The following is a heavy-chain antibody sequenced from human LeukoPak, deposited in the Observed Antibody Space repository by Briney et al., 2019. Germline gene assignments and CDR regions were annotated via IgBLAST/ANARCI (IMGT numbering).Heavy chain of an antibody. Sequence: ASVKVSCKASGYTFTGYYMHWVRQAPGQGLEWMGWINPNSGGTNHAQKFQGWVTMTRDTSISTAYMELSRLRSDDTAVYYCARDKRPYSSGWYYFDYWGQGTLVTVSS. CDR1: GYTFTGYY. D-gene: IGHD6-19*01. V-gene: IGHV1-2*04. CDR2: INPNSGGT. CDR3: ARDKRPYSSGWYYFDY. J-gene: IGHJ4*02.